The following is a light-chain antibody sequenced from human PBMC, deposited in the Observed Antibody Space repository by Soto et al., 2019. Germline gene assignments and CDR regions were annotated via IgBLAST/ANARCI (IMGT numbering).Light chain of an antibody. V-gene: IGKV3-11*01. CDR3: QQHSDWVT. J-gene: IGKJ4*01. CDR2: DAS. Sequence: EIVLTQSPATLSLSPGERGTLSCRASQSVSTYLAWYQQKPGQAPRLLIYDASNRATGIPARFSGSGSGPDFTLTISYIDPDDFAFYYCQQHSDWVTFGGGTKVEI. CDR1: QSVSTY.